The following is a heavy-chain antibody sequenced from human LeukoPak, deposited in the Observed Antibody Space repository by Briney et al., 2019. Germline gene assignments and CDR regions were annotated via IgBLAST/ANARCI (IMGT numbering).Heavy chain of an antibody. V-gene: IGHV3-74*01. CDR3: ARVAGGSSPYYFDY. D-gene: IGHD6-13*01. J-gene: IGHJ4*02. Sequence: GGYPRLSGAASGFTFSSYWMHWVRQAPGKGLVWVSRINSDGSSTSYADSVKGRFTISRDTAKNTLYLQMNSLRAEDTAVYYCARVAGGSSPYYFDYWGRGTLVTVSS. CDR2: INSDGSST. CDR1: GFTFSSYW.